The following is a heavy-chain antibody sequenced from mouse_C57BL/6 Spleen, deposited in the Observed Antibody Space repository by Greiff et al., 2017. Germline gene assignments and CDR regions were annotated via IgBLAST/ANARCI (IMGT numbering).Heavy chain of an antibody. CDR2: IRSKSNNYAS. CDR3: VRHGYDGGPHYYAMDY. J-gene: IGHJ4*01. D-gene: IGHD2-2*01. CDR1: GFSFNTYA. Sequence: DAGGGLVQPKGSLKLSCAASGFSFNTYAMNWVRQAPGKGLEWVARIRSKSNNYASYYADSVKDRFTISRDDSESMLSLQMNNLKTEDTAMYYAVRHGYDGGPHYYAMDYWGQGTSVTVSS. V-gene: IGHV10-1*01.